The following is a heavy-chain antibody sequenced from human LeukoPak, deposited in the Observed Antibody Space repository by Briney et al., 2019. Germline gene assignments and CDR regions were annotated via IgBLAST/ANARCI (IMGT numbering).Heavy chain of an antibody. Sequence: SVKVSCKASGGTFSSYAISWVRQAPGQGLEWMGRIIPILGIANYAQKFQGRVTITADKSTSTAYMELSSLRSEDTAVYYCARETYYYDSSGYYYFDYWGQGTLVTVSS. J-gene: IGHJ4*02. D-gene: IGHD3-22*01. V-gene: IGHV1-69*04. CDR1: GGTFSSYA. CDR2: IIPILGIA. CDR3: ARETYYYDSSGYYYFDY.